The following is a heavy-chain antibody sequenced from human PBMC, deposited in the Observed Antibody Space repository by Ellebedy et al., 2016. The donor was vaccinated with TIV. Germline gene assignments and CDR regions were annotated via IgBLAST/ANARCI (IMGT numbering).Heavy chain of an antibody. CDR3: ASVAGEDYMDV. D-gene: IGHD6-19*01. Sequence: GGSLRLXXKGSGYSFTSYWIGWVRQMPGKGLEWMGIIYPGDSDTRYSPSFQGQVTISADKSISTAYLQWSSLKASDTAMYYCASVAGEDYMDVWGKGTTVTVSS. CDR1: GYSFTSYW. CDR2: IYPGDSDT. J-gene: IGHJ6*03. V-gene: IGHV5-51*01.